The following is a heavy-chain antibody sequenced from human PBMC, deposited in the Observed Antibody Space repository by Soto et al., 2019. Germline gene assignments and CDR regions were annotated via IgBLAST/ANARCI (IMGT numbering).Heavy chain of an antibody. J-gene: IGHJ4*02. CDR1: GFTFSSCA. CDR2: ISGSGGST. CDR3: AKGLVFRIVVVVAATPDIDY. Sequence: GGSLILSCAASGFTFSSCAMSWVRQAPGKGLEWVSAISGSGGSTYYADSVKGRFTISRDNSKNTLYLQMNSLRAEDTAVYYCAKGLVFRIVVVVAATPDIDYWGQGTLVTVSS. V-gene: IGHV3-23*01. D-gene: IGHD2-15*01.